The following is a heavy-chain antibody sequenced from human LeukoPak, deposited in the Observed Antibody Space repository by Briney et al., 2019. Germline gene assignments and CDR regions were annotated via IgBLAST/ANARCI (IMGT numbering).Heavy chain of an antibody. V-gene: IGHV3-30*02. CDR3: AKDGTSYYYIYY. J-gene: IGHJ4*02. CDR1: AFTFNNYG. D-gene: IGHD2/OR15-2a*01. Sequence: GGSLRLSGAASAFTFNNYGMHWVRQAPGNGLEWLAFIRYDGSNTYYADSVKGRFTVSRDDSKNTLYLQMNSLRGDDTAVYYCAKDGTSYYYIYYWGQGTLVTVSS. CDR2: IRYDGSNT.